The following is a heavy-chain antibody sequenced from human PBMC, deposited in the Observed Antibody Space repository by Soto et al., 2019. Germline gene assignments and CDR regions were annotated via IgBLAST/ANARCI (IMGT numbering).Heavy chain of an antibody. CDR3: ARGLYYGMDV. Sequence: GGSLRLSCAASGFTFSSFHMNWVRQAPGRGLEWVAYITSSSDTIYYSDSVKGRFTISRDNGKNSLFLQMNSLRDEDTAVYYCARGLYYGMDVWGQGTTVTVSS. V-gene: IGHV3-48*02. CDR2: ITSSSDTI. J-gene: IGHJ6*02. CDR1: GFTFSSFH.